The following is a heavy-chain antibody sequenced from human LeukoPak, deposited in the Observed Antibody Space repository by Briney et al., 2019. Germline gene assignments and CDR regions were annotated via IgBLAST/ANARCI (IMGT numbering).Heavy chain of an antibody. J-gene: IGHJ3*02. V-gene: IGHV5-51*01. CDR3: ARPPLKYSSSEIDAFDI. CDR1: GYSFTSYW. D-gene: IGHD6-6*01. CDR2: IYPGDSDT. Sequence: GESLKISCKGSGYSFTSYWIGWVRQMPGKGLEWMGIIYPGDSDTRYSPSFQGQVTISADKSISTAYLQWSSLKASDTAMYYRARPPLKYSSSEIDAFDIWGQGTMVTVSS.